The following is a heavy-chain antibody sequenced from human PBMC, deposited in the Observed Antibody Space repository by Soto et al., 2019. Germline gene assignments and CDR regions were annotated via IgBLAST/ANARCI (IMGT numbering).Heavy chain of an antibody. CDR2: ISSHGSNR. J-gene: IGHJ4*02. CDR1: GFIFSSYA. Sequence: QVQLVESGGGVVQPGRSLRLSCAASGFIFSSYAMHWVRQAPGKGLEWVAVISSHGSNRYYADSVGGRFTISRDNSENTVYLHMSSLTGDDTAVFYCAKAPWNLAHTHYFDFWGQGTLVTVSS. V-gene: IGHV3-30-3*01. CDR3: AKAPWNLAHTHYFDF. D-gene: IGHD1-1*01.